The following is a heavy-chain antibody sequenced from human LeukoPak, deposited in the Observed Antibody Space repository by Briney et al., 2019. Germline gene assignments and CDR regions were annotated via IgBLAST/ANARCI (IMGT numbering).Heavy chain of an antibody. Sequence: SETLSLTCTVSGGSISSGGYYWSWVRRHPGKGLEWIGYIYYSGSTYYNPSLKSRVTISVDTSKNQFSLKLSSVTAADTAVYYCASHRSGWYYYMDVWGKGTTVTVSS. CDR3: ASHRSGWYYYMDV. V-gene: IGHV4-31*03. D-gene: IGHD2-15*01. CDR2: IYYSGST. J-gene: IGHJ6*03. CDR1: GGSISSGGYY.